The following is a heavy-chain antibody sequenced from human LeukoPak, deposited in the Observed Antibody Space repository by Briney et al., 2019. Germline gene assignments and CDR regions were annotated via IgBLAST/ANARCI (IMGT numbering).Heavy chain of an antibody. CDR1: GGSISSSNYY. CDR2: IYYTGST. V-gene: IGHV4-39*01. D-gene: IGHD3-10*02. Sequence: PSETLSLTCTVSGGSISSSNYYWGWIRQPPGKGLEWIGSIYYTGSTDYNPSLSSRVTISVDTSKSQFSLRLSSATAADTAVYYCASLFDYWGQGTLVTVSS. J-gene: IGHJ4*02. CDR3: ASLFDY.